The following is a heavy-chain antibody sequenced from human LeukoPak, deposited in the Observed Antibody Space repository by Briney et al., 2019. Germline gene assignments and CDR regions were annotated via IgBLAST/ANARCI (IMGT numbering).Heavy chain of an antibody. CDR1: GGTFSSYA. CDR3: ARDLSLIVGAFDI. D-gene: IGHD3-22*01. J-gene: IGHJ3*02. V-gene: IGHV1-69*05. CDR2: IIPIFGTA. Sequence: SVKVSCKASGGTFSSYAISWVRQAPGQGLEWMGGIIPIFGTANYAQKFQGRVTITTDGSTSTAYMELSSLRSEDTAVYYCARDLSLIVGAFDIWGQGIMVTVSS.